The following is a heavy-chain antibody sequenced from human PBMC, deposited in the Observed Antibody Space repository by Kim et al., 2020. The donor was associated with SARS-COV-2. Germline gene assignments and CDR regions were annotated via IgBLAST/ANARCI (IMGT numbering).Heavy chain of an antibody. D-gene: IGHD2-21*01. Sequence: GGSLRLSCAASGFTFSDYSMNWVRQAPGKGLEWISYLSGDSHTIYYADSVRGRFTISRDNSKNSLSLEMNSLRAEDTAVYYCARGHSIDYWCQGTLVTVS. CDR1: GFTFSDYS. CDR2: LSGDSHTI. CDR3: ARGHSIDY. V-gene: IGHV3-48*04. J-gene: IGHJ4*02.